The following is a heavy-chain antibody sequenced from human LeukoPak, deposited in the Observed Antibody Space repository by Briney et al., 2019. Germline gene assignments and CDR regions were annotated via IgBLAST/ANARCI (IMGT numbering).Heavy chain of an antibody. CDR3: AREAGDTPYQYCGADV. D-gene: IGHD6-13*01. Sequence: PGGSLRLSCVASAFTFSSYWMSWVRQAPGKGLEWVANIKQDGNENNYVDSVNGRFTISRDNAKNSLYLQMNSLRSEDTAVYYCAREAGDTPYQYCGADVWGQGTTVIVSS. J-gene: IGHJ6*02. CDR2: IKQDGNEN. CDR1: AFTFSSYW. V-gene: IGHV3-7*01.